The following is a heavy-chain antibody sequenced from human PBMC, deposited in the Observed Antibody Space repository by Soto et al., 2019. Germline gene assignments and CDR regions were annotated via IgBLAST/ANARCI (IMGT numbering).Heavy chain of an antibody. CDR1: GFTFSSYA. D-gene: IGHD3-3*01. CDR2: ISGSGGST. V-gene: IGHV3-23*01. Sequence: GGSLRLSCAASGFTFSSYAMSWVRQAPGKGLEWVSAISGSGGSTYYADSVKGRFTISRDNSKNTLYLQMNSLRAAEKAVYYCAKVRGPIFGVVIKYFDYWGQGTLVTVSS. CDR3: AKVRGPIFGVVIKYFDY. J-gene: IGHJ4*02.